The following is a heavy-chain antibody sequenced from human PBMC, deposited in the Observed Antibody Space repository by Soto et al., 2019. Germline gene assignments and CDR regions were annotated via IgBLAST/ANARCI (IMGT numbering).Heavy chain of an antibody. CDR1: GFTFSNHG. J-gene: IGHJ4*02. CDR2: ISYDGRNK. CDR3: ARDRGWSRSHYFDS. Sequence: QVQWVESGGGVVQPGTSLRLSCAVSGFTFSNHGMHWVRQAPGKGLEWVAFISYDGRNKDYVDSLKGRFTISRDNFKDTLFLQMNTLRADDTAVYYCARDRGWSRSHYFDSWGQGTLVTVSS. D-gene: IGHD2-15*01. V-gene: IGHV3-33*01.